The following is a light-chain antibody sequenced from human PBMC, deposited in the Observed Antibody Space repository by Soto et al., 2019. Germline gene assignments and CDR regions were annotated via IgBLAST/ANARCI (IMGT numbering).Light chain of an antibody. CDR1: SSDVGRHNA. J-gene: IGLJ1*01. Sequence: QSVLTQPASVSGSHGQSITISCSGTSSDVGRHNAVSWYQQHPGKVPQLMIYDVSIRPSGISDRLSASKSGNMASLTISGLQAEDEADYYCSSYRVGGSYVFGTGTKVTVL. CDR2: DVS. CDR3: SSYRVGGSYV. V-gene: IGLV2-14*03.